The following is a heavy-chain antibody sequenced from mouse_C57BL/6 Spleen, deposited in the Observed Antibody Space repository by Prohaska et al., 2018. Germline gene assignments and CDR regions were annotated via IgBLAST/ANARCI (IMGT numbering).Heavy chain of an antibody. CDR2: INPNNGGT. Sequence: HGKSLEWIGDINPNNGGTIYNQKFKGKATLTVDKSSSTAYMELRSLTSEDTAVYYCAREYGYSSSYNYAMDYWGQGTLVTVS. D-gene: IGHD1-1*01. J-gene: IGHJ4*01. CDR3: AREYGYSSSYNYAMDY. V-gene: IGHV1-18*01.